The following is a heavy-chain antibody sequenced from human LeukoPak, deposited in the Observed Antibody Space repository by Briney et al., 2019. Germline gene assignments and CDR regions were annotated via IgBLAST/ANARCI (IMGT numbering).Heavy chain of an antibody. D-gene: IGHD4-17*01. V-gene: IGHV3-48*01. J-gene: IGHJ4*02. CDR3: ARDPRAYGDHFDY. CDR2: IRSSSTTI. Sequence: PGGSLRLSCEASGFTFSNYSMNWVRQAPGKGLEWVSYIRSSSTTIYYADSVKGRFTISRDNSKNTLYLQMNSLRAEDTAVYYCARDPRAYGDHFDYWGQGTLVTVSS. CDR1: GFTFSNYS.